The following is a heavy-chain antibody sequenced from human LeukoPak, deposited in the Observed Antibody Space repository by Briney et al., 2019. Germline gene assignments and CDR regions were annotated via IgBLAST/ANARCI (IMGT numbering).Heavy chain of an antibody. J-gene: IGHJ4*02. Sequence: SQTLSLTCTVSGGSISSGGYYWSWIRQHPGKGLEWIGYIYYSGSTYYNPSLKSRVTISVDTSKNQFSLKLSSVTAADTAAYYCARSRVAGTTNFDYWGQGTLVTVSS. CDR1: GGSISSGGYY. V-gene: IGHV4-31*03. CDR3: ARSRVAGTTNFDY. CDR2: IYYSGST. D-gene: IGHD6-19*01.